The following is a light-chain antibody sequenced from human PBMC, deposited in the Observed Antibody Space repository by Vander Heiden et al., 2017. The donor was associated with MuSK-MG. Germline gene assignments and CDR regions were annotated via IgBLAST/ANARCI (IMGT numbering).Light chain of an antibody. CDR1: SSNIGSNY. Sequence: QSVLTQPPSASGTPGQRVTISCSGSSSNIGSNYVYWYQQLPGTAPKLLIYRNNQRPSGVPDRFSGSKSGTSASLATSGLRAEDEADYYCAAWDDSRSGWVFGGGTKLTVL. CDR2: RNN. J-gene: IGLJ3*02. V-gene: IGLV1-47*01. CDR3: AAWDDSRSGWV.